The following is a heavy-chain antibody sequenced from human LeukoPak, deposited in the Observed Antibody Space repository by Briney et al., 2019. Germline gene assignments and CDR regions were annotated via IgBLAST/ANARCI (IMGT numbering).Heavy chain of an antibody. CDR2: INPNSGGT. CDR3: ARVFGGQQLAYFDY. D-gene: IGHD6-13*01. J-gene: IGHJ4*02. CDR1: GYTFTGYD. V-gene: IGHV1-2*02. Sequence: ASVKVSCKASGYTFTGYDMHWVRQAPGQGLEWMGWINPNSGGTNYAQKFQGRVTMTRDTSISTAYMELSRLRSDDTAVYYCARVFGGQQLAYFDYWGQGTLVTVSS.